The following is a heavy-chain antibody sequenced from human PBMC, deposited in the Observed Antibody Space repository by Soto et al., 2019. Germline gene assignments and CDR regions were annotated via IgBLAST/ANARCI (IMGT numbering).Heavy chain of an antibody. V-gene: IGHV4-34*01. CDR3: ARFLGEVDY. Sequence: QVQLQQWGAGLLKPSETLSLTCAVYGGSFSGYYWSWIRQPPGKGLEWIGEINHSGSTNYNPSLKRRVTISVDTSKNQFSLKLSSVTAADTDVYYCARFLGEVDYWGQGTLVTVAS. J-gene: IGHJ4*02. CDR2: INHSGST. CDR1: GGSFSGYY.